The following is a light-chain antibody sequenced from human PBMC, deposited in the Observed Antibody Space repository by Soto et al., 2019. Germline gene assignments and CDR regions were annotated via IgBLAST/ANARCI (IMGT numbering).Light chain of an antibody. J-gene: IGLJ2*01. Sequence: QSVLAQPASVSGSPGQSITISCAVTRDDIGAYDYVSWYQQHPGNAPKVLVYEVTNRPSGVSDRFSGSKSGNTACLTISGLQAEDEADYYCNSYTNSSAVVFGGGTKVTVL. CDR3: NSYTNSSAVV. CDR2: EVT. CDR1: RDDIGAYDY. V-gene: IGLV2-14*01.